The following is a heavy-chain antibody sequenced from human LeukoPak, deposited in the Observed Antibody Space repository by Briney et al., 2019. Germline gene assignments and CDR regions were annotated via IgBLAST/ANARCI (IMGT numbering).Heavy chain of an antibody. CDR3: ARVGGTYAFDI. CDR1: GGSFSGYY. V-gene: IGHV4-34*01. Sequence: SETLTLTCAVYGGSFSGYYWSWIRQPPGKGLEWIGEINHSGSTNYNPSLKSRVTISVDTSKNQFSLKLSSVTAADTAVYYCARVGGTYAFDIWGQGTMVTVSS. CDR2: INHSGST. J-gene: IGHJ3*02. D-gene: IGHD2-15*01.